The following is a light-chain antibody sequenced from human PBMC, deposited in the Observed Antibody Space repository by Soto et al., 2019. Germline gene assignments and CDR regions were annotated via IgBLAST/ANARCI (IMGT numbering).Light chain of an antibody. V-gene: IGKV3-20*01. Sequence: EIVLTQSPGTLSLSPGERATLSCRASQSVSSRYLAWYQQKHGQAPRLLIYGASSRATGIPDRFSGSGSGTDFTLTISRLEPEDFAVYDCQQYGSSPPCTFGQGTKLEIQ. CDR1: QSVSSRY. CDR2: GAS. CDR3: QQYGSSPPCT. J-gene: IGKJ2*02.